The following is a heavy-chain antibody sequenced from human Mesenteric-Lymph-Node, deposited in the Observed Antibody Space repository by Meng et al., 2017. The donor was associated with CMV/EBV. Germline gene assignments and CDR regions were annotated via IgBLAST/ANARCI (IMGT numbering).Heavy chain of an antibody. V-gene: IGHV3-21*01. D-gene: IGHD3-22*01. Sequence: GGSLRLSCAASGFTFSSYSMNWVRQAPGKGLEWVSSISSSSSYVYYADSLKGRFTISRDNAKNLLYLQMNSLRAEDTAVYYCARENLPYYYDSSGLPFDYWGQGTLVTVSS. CDR3: ARENLPYYYDSSGLPFDY. J-gene: IGHJ4*02. CDR2: ISSSSSYV. CDR1: GFTFSSYS.